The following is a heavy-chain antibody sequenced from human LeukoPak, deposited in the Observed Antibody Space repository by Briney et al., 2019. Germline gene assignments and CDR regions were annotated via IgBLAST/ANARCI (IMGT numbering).Heavy chain of an antibody. Sequence: GGSLRLSCAASGFTVSSNYMSWVRQAPGKGLEWVSVIYSGGSTYYADSVKGRFTISRDNSKNTLYLQMNSLRAEDTAVYYCARGGSYDFWSGYYYWGQGTLVTVSS. CDR1: GFTVSSNY. J-gene: IGHJ4*02. CDR2: IYSGGST. D-gene: IGHD3-3*01. CDR3: ARGGSYDFWSGYYY. V-gene: IGHV3-66*01.